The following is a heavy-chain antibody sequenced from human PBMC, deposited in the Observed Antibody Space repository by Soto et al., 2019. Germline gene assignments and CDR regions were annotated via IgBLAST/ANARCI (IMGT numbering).Heavy chain of an antibody. CDR1: GVSINSGTYS. CDR3: AREINGAGDYFVL. CDR2: ISHRGNT. J-gene: IGHJ4*02. Sequence: QLQLQESGSGLVKPSQTLSLTCAVSGVSINSGTYSWSWIRQPPGKGLEWVGYISHRGNTYYNSSLRSRVAISLDTSKNQFSLRLSSVTAADTAVYYCAREINGAGDYFVLWGQGTLVTVSS. V-gene: IGHV4-30-2*01. D-gene: IGHD1-26*01.